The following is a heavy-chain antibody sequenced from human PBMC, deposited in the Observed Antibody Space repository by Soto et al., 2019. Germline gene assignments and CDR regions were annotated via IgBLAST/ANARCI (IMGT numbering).Heavy chain of an antibody. Sequence: EVQLVESGGGLVQPGGSLRLSCAASGFTLSDYSMHWVRQAAGKGLEYVSAISYKGDTTYYANSVKGRFTISRDNSKHTLYLQMGSLRAEDIAVYYCARVSGLGQAAFDIWGQGTMVTVSS. V-gene: IGHV3-64*01. CDR1: GFTLSDYS. CDR2: ISYKGDTT. CDR3: ARVSGLGQAAFDI. D-gene: IGHD1-1*01. J-gene: IGHJ3*02.